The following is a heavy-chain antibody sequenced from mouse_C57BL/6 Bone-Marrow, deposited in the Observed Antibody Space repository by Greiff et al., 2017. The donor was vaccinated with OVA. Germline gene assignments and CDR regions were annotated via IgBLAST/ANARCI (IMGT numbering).Heavy chain of an antibody. J-gene: IGHJ2*01. Sequence: QVQLQQPGAELVKPGASVKLSCKASGYTFPSYWMHWVKQRPGQGLEWIGMIHPNSGSTNYNEKFKSKATLTVDKSSSTAYMQLSSLTSEDSAVYYCASPTVVARGYFDYWGQGTTLTVSS. D-gene: IGHD1-1*01. V-gene: IGHV1-64*01. CDR2: IHPNSGST. CDR3: ASPTVVARGYFDY. CDR1: GYTFPSYW.